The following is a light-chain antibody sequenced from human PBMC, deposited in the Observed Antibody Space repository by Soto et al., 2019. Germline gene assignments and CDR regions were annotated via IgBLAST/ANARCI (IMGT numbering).Light chain of an antibody. V-gene: IGLV2-11*01. CDR1: SSDVGGYSY. Sequence: QSVLTRPRSVSGSPGQSLTISCTGTSSDVGGYSYVSWYQQHPGKAPKLMIYDVTKRPSGVPDRFSGSKSGNTASLTISGLQAEDEGDYYCCSHAGSYTYVFGTGTKVTVL. CDR3: CSHAGSYTYV. CDR2: DVT. J-gene: IGLJ1*01.